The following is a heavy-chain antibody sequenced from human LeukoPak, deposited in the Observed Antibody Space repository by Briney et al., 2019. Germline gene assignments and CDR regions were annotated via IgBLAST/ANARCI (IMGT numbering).Heavy chain of an antibody. CDR2: INPNSGGT. J-gene: IGHJ4*02. D-gene: IGHD3-10*01. CDR1: GYTFTGYY. V-gene: IGHV1-2*02. CDR3: ARSMVRGVIPTMLDY. Sequence: ASVKVSCKASGYTFTGYYMHWVRQAPGQGLEWMGWINPNSGGTNYAQKFQGRVTMTRDTSISTAYMELSRLRSDDTAVYYCARSMVRGVIPTMLDYWGQGTLVTVSS.